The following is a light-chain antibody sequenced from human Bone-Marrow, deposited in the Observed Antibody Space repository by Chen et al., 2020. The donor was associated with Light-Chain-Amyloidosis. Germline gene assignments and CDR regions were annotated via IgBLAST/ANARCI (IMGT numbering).Light chain of an antibody. V-gene: IGLV1-40*01. Sequence: QSVLTQPPSVSGAPGQRVTLSSTGGTSNIGTGYDVHWYQQFPGTAPRLLIFAFSNRPSGVPDRFSGSKSGTSASLAITGLQTEDEADYYCQSYDSSLGVVIFGGGTKLTVL. CDR2: AFS. J-gene: IGLJ2*01. CDR1: TSNIGTGYD. CDR3: QSYDSSLGVVI.